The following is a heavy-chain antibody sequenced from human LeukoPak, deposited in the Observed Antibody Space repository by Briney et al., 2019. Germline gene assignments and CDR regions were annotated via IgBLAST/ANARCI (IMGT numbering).Heavy chain of an antibody. D-gene: IGHD5-18*01. J-gene: IGHJ3*02. V-gene: IGHV3-20*04. CDR3: AREASGYSYGLDAFDI. CDR2: INWNGGSA. CDR1: GFTFDDYG. Sequence: GGSLRLSCAASGFTFDDYGMSWVRQAPGKGLEWVSGINWNGGSAGYADSVKGRFTISRDNAKNSLYLQMNSLRAEDTALYYCAREASGYSYGLDAFDIWGQGTMVTVSS.